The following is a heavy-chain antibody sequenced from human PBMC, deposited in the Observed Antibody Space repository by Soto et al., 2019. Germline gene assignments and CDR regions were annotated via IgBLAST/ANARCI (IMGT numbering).Heavy chain of an antibody. CDR3: AKHGDTTFDY. Sequence: EVQLVESGGGLVQPGGSLRLSCAASGFTFSNSWMGWVRHSPGKEPEWVANINQGGSVQYYVDSVKGRFTISKDNAENSVYLQMNSLRVEDTAVYYCAKHGDTTFDYWGQGTLVTVSA. J-gene: IGHJ4*02. CDR1: GFTFSNSW. D-gene: IGHD4-17*01. CDR2: INQGGSVQ. V-gene: IGHV3-7*01.